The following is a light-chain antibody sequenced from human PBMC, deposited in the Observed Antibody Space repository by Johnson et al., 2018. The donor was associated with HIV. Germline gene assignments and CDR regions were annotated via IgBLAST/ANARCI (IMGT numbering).Light chain of an antibody. CDR1: SSNIGNNY. CDR3: GTWDSSLSAPLYV. V-gene: IGLV1-51*01. J-gene: IGLJ1*01. CDR2: DNH. Sequence: QSVLTQPPSVSAAPGQKVTISCSGSSSNIGNNYVSWYQQVPGTAPKLLIYDNHKRPSGIPDRFSGSKSGTSATLGITGLQTGDEADYYCGTWDSSLSAPLYVFGTGTKVTVL.